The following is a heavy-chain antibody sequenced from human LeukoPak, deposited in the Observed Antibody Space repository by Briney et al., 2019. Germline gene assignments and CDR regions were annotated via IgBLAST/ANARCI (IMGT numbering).Heavy chain of an antibody. V-gene: IGHV5-51*01. CDR2: IYPGDSDT. CDR1: GYSFTSYW. CDR3: ARAGYSSGWFVPFDL. D-gene: IGHD6-19*01. Sequence: GEALKISCKGSGYSFTSYWIGWVRQIPGEGLGWMGIIYPGDSDTTYSPSFQCQVTISADKSISTAYLQWSRLKASDTAMYYCARAGYSSGWFVPFDLWGQGTLVTVSS. J-gene: IGHJ4*02.